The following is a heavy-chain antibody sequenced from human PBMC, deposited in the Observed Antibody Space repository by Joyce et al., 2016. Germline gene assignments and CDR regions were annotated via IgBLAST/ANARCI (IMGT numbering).Heavy chain of an antibody. CDR2: ISDTSYYR. V-gene: IGHV3-21*01. J-gene: IGHJ6*02. D-gene: IGHD3-16*01. Sequence: QLVESGGGVVKQGGSLRLSCEASGSTFSTSGMSWFRQAPGKGLEWVAAISDTSYYRFHAETVRGRFTVSRDNAKKTLYLQMNSLRAEDSAVFYCARGGISYYYAMDVWGQGTTVTVSS. CDR3: ARGGISYYYAMDV. CDR1: GSTFSTSG.